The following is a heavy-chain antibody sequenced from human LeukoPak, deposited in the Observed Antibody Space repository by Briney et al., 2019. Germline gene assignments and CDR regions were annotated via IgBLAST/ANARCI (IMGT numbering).Heavy chain of an antibody. CDR1: GCTFSSYA. CDR2: IIPIFGTA. V-gene: IGHV1-69*01. D-gene: IGHD4-23*01. Sequence: GSSVKVSCNASGCTFSSYAISWVRQAPGQGLEWMGGIIPIFGTANYAQKFQGRVTITADESTSTAYMELSSLRSEDTAVYYCATLTTVVTGGGLHFDYWGEGSLVTVSS. J-gene: IGHJ4*02. CDR3: ATLTTVVTGGGLHFDY.